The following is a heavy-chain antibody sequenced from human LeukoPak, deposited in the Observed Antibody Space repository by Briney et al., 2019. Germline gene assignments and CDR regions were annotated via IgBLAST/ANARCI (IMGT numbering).Heavy chain of an antibody. CDR2: IYPGDSDT. J-gene: IGHJ4*02. Sequence: GESLKISCKGSGYIFTNYWIGWVRQMPGKGLEWMGIIYPGDSDTRYSPSFQGQVTISADKSISTAYLQWSSLKASDTATYYCARSYCSSPSCYDLDYWGQGTLVTVSS. CDR1: GYIFTNYW. CDR3: ARSYCSSPSCYDLDY. D-gene: IGHD2-2*01. V-gene: IGHV5-51*01.